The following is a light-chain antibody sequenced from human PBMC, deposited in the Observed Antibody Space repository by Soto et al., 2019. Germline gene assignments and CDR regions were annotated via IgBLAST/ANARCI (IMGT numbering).Light chain of an antibody. Sequence: VMTQSPATLSVSPGERATLSCRASQSVSSNLAWYQQKPGQAPRLLIYGASTRATGIPARFSGSGSGTEFTLTISSLQSEDFAVYYCQQYNNWPPWTFGQGTKVYIK. CDR2: GAS. J-gene: IGKJ1*01. CDR3: QQYNNWPPWT. CDR1: QSVSSN. V-gene: IGKV3-15*01.